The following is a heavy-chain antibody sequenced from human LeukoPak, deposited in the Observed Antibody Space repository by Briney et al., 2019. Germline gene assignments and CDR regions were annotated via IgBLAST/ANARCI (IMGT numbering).Heavy chain of an antibody. D-gene: IGHD1-14*01. CDR1: GGSISSSSYY. CDR3: ARFRNIQARFDY. V-gene: IGHV4-39*01. CDR2: IYYSGST. Sequence: SETLSLTCTVSGGSISSSSYYWGWIRQPPGKGLEWIGSIYYSGSTYYNPSLKSRVTISVDTSKNQFSLKLSSVTAADTAVYYCARFRNIQARFDYWGQGTLVTVSS. J-gene: IGHJ4*02.